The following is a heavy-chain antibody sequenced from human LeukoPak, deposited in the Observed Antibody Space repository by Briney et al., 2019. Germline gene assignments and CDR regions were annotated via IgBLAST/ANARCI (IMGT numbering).Heavy chain of an antibody. D-gene: IGHD2-2*01. Sequence: HPGGSLRLSCAASGFTFSSYEMNWVRQAPGKGLVWVSRINSDGSNTNYADSVKGRFTISRDNAKNTLYLQMNSLRDEDTAVYYCARDRVVGSSTSCSDYWGQGTLVTVSS. V-gene: IGHV3-74*01. J-gene: IGHJ4*02. CDR3: ARDRVVGSSTSCSDY. CDR1: GFTFSSYE. CDR2: INSDGSNT.